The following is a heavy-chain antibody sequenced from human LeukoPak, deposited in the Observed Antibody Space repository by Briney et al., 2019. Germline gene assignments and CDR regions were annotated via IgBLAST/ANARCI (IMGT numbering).Heavy chain of an antibody. V-gene: IGHV3-30*04. Sequence: PGRSLRLSCAASGFTFSSYAMHWVRQAPGKGLEWVALISYDGSNKYYADSVKGRFTISRDNSKNTLYLQMNSLRTEDTAVYYCARDRSYSSGWYTPENWGQGTLVTVSS. CDR2: ISYDGSNK. J-gene: IGHJ4*02. CDR1: GFTFSSYA. D-gene: IGHD6-19*01. CDR3: ARDRSYSSGWYTPEN.